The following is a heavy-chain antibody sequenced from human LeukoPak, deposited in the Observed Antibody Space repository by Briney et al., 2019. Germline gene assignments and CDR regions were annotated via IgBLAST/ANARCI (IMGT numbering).Heavy chain of an antibody. V-gene: IGHV1-69*04. CDR1: GGTFSSYA. CDR3: ASPYYYYGMDV. CDR2: IIPILGIA. J-gene: IGHJ6*02. Sequence: GSSVKVSCKASGGTFSSYAISWVRQAPGQGLEWMGRIIPILGIANYAQKFQGRVTITADKSTSTAYMELSGLRSEDTAVYYCASPYYYYGMDVWGQGTTVTVSS.